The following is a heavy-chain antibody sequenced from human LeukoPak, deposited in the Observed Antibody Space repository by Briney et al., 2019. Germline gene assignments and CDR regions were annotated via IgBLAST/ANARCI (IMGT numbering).Heavy chain of an antibody. CDR2: ISFVVSNR. J-gene: IGHJ3*02. V-gene: IGHV3-30*04. CDR1: GFTFSNYA. Sequence: PGGSLRLSCAASGFTFSNYAMDWVRQAPGKGLEWVALISFVVSNRFYADYVKGRFTISRDNSKNTLYLQMNSLRAEDTAVYYCARERSLYSSGWPDAFDIWGQGTMVTVSS. CDR3: ARERSLYSSGWPDAFDI. D-gene: IGHD6-19*01.